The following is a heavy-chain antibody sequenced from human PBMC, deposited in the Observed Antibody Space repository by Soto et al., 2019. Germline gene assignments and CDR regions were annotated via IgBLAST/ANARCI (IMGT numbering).Heavy chain of an antibody. Sequence: SETLSLTCTVSGGSIISGGYYWILIRQHPGKGLEWIGYIYYSGSTYYNPSLKSRVTISVDTSKNQFSLKLSSVTAADTAVYYCARDLLVPHYYYYGMDVWGQRTTVTVSS. CDR1: GGSIISGGYY. CDR2: IYYSGST. D-gene: IGHD6-6*01. V-gene: IGHV4-31*03. J-gene: IGHJ6*02. CDR3: ARDLLVPHYYYYGMDV.